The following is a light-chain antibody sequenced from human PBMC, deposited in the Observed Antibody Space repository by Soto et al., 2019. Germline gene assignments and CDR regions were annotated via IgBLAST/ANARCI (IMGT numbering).Light chain of an antibody. CDR3: RHYINSQWT. CDR1: QSVGSTY. V-gene: IGKV3-20*01. Sequence: EIVLTQSPGTLSLSPGERATLSCRPSQSVGSTYLDWYQQKPGQAPRLLIYAASSRATGIPGRFSGSASATDFTLTIARLEPDDFAVYYCRHYINSQWTFGQGTKVEIK. J-gene: IGKJ1*01. CDR2: AAS.